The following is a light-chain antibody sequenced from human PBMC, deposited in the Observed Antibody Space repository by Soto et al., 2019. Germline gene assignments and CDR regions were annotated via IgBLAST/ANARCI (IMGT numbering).Light chain of an antibody. CDR3: QQTDSTPIT. CDR2: SSS. J-gene: IGKJ5*01. CDR1: QTINNN. Sequence: DIEMTQSPASLSASVGDRVTISCRTSQTINNNLNWYQQRPGKAPKLLIYSSSSLMSGVPPRFSGSGSGTDFTLTISSLQPEDFATYFWQQTDSTPITFGQGTRLDSK. V-gene: IGKV1-39*01.